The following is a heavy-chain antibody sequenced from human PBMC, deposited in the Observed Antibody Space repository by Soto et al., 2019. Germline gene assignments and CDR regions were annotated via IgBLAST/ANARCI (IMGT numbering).Heavy chain of an antibody. Sequence: SETLSLTCAVYGGSFSGYFWNWIRQSPGKGLEWIGKVNHNGRNNYNPSLKSRVTISLDMSKNQISLKLTSVTAADTAVYYCARGGSSDWQVAFDFWGQGTMVT. CDR2: VNHNGRN. D-gene: IGHD6-19*01. J-gene: IGHJ3*01. CDR3: ARGGSSDWQVAFDF. CDR1: GGSFSGYF. V-gene: IGHV4-34*01.